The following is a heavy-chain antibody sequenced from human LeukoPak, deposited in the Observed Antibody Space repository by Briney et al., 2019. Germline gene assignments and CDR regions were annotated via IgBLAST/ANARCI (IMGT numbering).Heavy chain of an antibody. CDR3: AAGSSPDAFDI. V-gene: IGHV3-21*01. CDR1: GFTFSSYS. D-gene: IGHD6-6*01. CDR2: ISSSSSYI. Sequence: PGGSLRLSCAASGFTFSSYSMNWVRQAPGKGMDWVSSISSSSSYIYYADSVKGRFTISRDNAKNSLYLQMNSLRAEDTAVYYCAAGSSPDAFDIWGQGTMVTVSS. J-gene: IGHJ3*02.